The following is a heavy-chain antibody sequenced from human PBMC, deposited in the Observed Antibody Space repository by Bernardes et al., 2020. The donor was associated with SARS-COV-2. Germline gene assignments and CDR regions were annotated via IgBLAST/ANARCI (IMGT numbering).Heavy chain of an antibody. Sequence: SGPTLVKPTQTLTLTCTFSGFSLSTSGMCVSWIRQPPGKALEWLARIDWDDDKYYSTSLKTRLTISKDTSKNQVVLTMTNMDPVDTATYYCARMLDLPGPLQYYYDSNSRDAFDIWGQGTMVTVSS. CDR3: ARMLDLPGPLQYYYDSNSRDAFDI. CDR2: IDWDDDK. D-gene: IGHD3-22*01. V-gene: IGHV2-70*11. J-gene: IGHJ3*02. CDR1: GFSLSTSGMC.